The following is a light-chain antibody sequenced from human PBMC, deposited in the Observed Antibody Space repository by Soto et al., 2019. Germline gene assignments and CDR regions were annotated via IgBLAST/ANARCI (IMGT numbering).Light chain of an antibody. Sequence: QSALTQPPSASGSPGQSVTISCTGTSSDVGGYNYVSWYQQHPGKAPKLIIYEVTKRPSGVPDRFSGSKSGNTASLTVSGLHTDDEADYYGSSYAGSDNLAFGGGTKLNVL. J-gene: IGLJ2*01. CDR2: EVT. V-gene: IGLV2-8*01. CDR3: SSYAGSDNLA. CDR1: SSDVGGYNY.